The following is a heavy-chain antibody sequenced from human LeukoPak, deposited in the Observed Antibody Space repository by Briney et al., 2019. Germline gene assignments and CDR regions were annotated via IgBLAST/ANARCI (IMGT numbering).Heavy chain of an antibody. V-gene: IGHV1-18*04. CDR2: ISAYNGNT. CDR1: GYTFTSYG. J-gene: IGHJ3*02. CDR3: ASGLTAMVNDAFDI. D-gene: IGHD5-18*01. Sequence: ASVKVSCKASGYTFTSYGISWVRQAPGQGLEWMGWISAYNGNTNYAQELQGRVTMTTDTSTSTAYMELRSLRSDDTAVYYCASGLTAMVNDAFDIWGQGTMVTVSS.